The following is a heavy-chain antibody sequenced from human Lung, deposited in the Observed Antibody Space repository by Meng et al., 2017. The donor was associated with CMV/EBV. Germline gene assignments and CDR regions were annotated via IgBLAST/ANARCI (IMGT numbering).Heavy chain of an antibody. CDR1: GFTFSVYS. D-gene: IGHD3-22*01. CDR2: ISSSSSFI. Sequence: ESLKISCAASGFTFSVYSMIWVRQAPGKGLEWVSTISSSSSFISYVDSVKGRFTISRDNAENSLYLHMNGLRAEDTAVYFCARESSGSFVLDVWGQGTTVTVSS. V-gene: IGHV3-21*01. CDR3: ARESSGSFVLDV. J-gene: IGHJ6*02.